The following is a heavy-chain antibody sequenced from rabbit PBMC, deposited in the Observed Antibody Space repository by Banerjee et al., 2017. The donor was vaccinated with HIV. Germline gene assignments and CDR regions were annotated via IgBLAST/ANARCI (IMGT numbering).Heavy chain of an antibody. CDR3: ARSRYDDYGDYLLGDL. Sequence: QEQLEESGGDLVKPEGSLTLTCTASGFSLSNDYMIYWVRQAPGKGLEWIGLIATESGSAYYASWAKGRFTISKTSSATVTLQMTSLTAADTATYFCARSRYDDYGDYLLGDLWGPGTLVTVS. CDR2: IATESGSA. CDR1: GFSLSNDYM. V-gene: IGHV1S45*01. D-gene: IGHD2-1*01. J-gene: IGHJ4*01.